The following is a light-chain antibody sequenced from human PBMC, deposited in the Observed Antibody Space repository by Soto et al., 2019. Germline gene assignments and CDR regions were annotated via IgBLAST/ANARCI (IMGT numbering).Light chain of an antibody. CDR1: QSMSSS. Sequence: DIQVTQSPPSLSASVGDRVIITCRASQSMSSSLNWYQQKPGKAPKVLIHAASSLQSGVPSRFSGSGSETDFTLTISSLQPEDFTTYYCQQSRNTPHTFGQGTKLEIK. CDR2: AAS. CDR3: QQSRNTPHT. J-gene: IGKJ2*01. V-gene: IGKV1-39*01.